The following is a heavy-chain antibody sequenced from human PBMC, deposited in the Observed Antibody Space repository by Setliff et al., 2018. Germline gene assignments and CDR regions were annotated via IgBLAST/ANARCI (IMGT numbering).Heavy chain of an antibody. CDR2: ISAYNGNT. D-gene: IGHD3-16*01. V-gene: IGHV1-18*01. J-gene: IGHJ4*02. Sequence: ASVKVSCKASGHTFITFGISWVRQAPGQGLEWMGWISAYNGNTNYAQKLQGRVTMTTDTSTSTAYMELRSLRSDDTAVYYCARGAYDSYYFDYWGQGTLVTVSS. CDR3: ARGAYDSYYFDY. CDR1: GHTFITFG.